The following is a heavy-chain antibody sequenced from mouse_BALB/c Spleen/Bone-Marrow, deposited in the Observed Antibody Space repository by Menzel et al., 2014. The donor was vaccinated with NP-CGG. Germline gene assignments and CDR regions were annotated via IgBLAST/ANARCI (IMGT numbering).Heavy chain of an antibody. D-gene: IGHD4-1*01. CDR1: GFTFSSYT. Sequence: DVMLVESGGGLVKPGVSLQLSCAASGFTFSSYTMSWVRQTPEKRLEWVATISSGGSYTYYPDSVKGRFTISRDNAKNTLYLQMSSLKSEDTAMYYCTREDTNWDFDYWGQGTTLTVSS. CDR2: ISSGGSYT. V-gene: IGHV5-6-4*01. J-gene: IGHJ2*01. CDR3: TREDTNWDFDY.